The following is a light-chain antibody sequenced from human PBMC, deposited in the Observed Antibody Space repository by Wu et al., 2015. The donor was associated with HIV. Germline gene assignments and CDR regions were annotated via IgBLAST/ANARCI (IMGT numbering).Light chain of an antibody. Sequence: ATLSRAGPVSVLVPSSLVPHRPGQAPRLVIYGASNRATGIPARFSGSGSETDFTLTISSLEPEDFAVYYCQQRSNWPYTFGQGTKVEIK. CDR2: GAS. CDR3: QQRSNWPYT. J-gene: IGKJ2*01. V-gene: IGKV3-11*01. CDR1: SVLVPS.